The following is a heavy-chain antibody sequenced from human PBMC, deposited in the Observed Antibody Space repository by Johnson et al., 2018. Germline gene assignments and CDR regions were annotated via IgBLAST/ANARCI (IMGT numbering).Heavy chain of an antibody. CDR2: IWYDGSNK. J-gene: IGHJ3*02. D-gene: IGHD3-22*01. CDR3: AKTCMIVVVKDAFDI. V-gene: IGHV3-33*06. Sequence: QVQLQESGGGVVQPGRSLRLSCAASGFTFSSYGMHWVRQAPGKGLEWVAVIWYDGSNKYYADSVKGRFTISRDNSKNTLYLQMNSLRAEDTAVYYCAKTCMIVVVKDAFDIWGQGTMVTVSS. CDR1: GFTFSSYG.